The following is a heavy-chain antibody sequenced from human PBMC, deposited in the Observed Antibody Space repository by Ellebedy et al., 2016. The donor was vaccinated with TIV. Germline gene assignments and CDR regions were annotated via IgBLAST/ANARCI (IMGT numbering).Heavy chain of an antibody. J-gene: IGHJ4*02. Sequence: PGGSLRLSCAASGFTFSPYAMAWVRQAPGKGLECVSGIVGSGSQKYADSVKGRFTISRDNSKRTVDLQMNSLRAEDTAVYFCAKDRTPGDGYWVFDNWGQGTLVSVSS. CDR2: IVGSGS. CDR3: AKDRTPGDGYWVFDN. D-gene: IGHD5-18*01. CDR1: GFTFSPYA. V-gene: IGHV3-23*01.